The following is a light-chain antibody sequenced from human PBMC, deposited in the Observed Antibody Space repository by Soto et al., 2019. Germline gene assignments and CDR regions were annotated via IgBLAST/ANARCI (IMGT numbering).Light chain of an antibody. CDR3: QQYGSSPQT. CDR1: QRVRSTY. J-gene: IGKJ2*01. CDR2: GAS. Sequence: EIVLTQSPGTLSLSPGERTTLSCRASQRVRSTYLAWYQQKPGQAPRLLIYGASSRAAGIPDRFSGSGSGTDFTLTISRLEPEDFAVYYCQQYGSSPQTFGQGTKLDIK. V-gene: IGKV3-20*01.